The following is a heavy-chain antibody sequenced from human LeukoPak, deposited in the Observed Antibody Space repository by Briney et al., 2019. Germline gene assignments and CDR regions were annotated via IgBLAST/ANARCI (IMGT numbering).Heavy chain of an antibody. CDR2: IVVGSGNT. CDR3: AREGVVVPAVADP. D-gene: IGHD2-2*01. CDR1: GFTFTSSA. J-gene: IGHJ5*02. V-gene: IGHV1-58*02. Sequence: ASVKVSCKASGFTFTSSAMQWVRQARGQRLEWIGWIVVGSGNTNYAQKFQERVTITRDMSTSTAYMELSSLRSEDTAVYYCAREGVVVPAVADPWGQGTLVTVSS.